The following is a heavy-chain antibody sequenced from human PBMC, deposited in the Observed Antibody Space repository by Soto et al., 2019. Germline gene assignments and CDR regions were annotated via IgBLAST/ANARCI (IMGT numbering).Heavy chain of an antibody. CDR1: GGTFSSYP. CDR2: TFPIFDRG. V-gene: IGHV1-69*05. D-gene: IGHD3-22*01. J-gene: IGHJ4*02. CDR3: ARRNTSGYLRYFDS. Sequence: SVKVSCKASGGTFSSYPITWVRQAPGQGLEWMGGTFPIFDRGNYAQKFQGRLTITTDKSTNTAYMELSSLRSEDTAVYYCARRNTSGYLRYFDSWGQGTLVTVST.